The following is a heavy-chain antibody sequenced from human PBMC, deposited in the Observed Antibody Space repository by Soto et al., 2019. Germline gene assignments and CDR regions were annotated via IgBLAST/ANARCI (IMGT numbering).Heavy chain of an antibody. CDR3: AHRAPDRGISWDMGYFDY. CDR2: VYWDDDN. D-gene: IGHD6-13*01. Sequence: SGTTLVKPTQTLTLTCTFSGFSLSTSGVGVGWVRQPPGKALECLAFVYWDDDNRYRPSLKSRLSVFRDTSKNQVVLVMTNMDPVDTATYYCAHRAPDRGISWDMGYFDYSGQGMLVTVSS. V-gene: IGHV2-5*02. J-gene: IGHJ4*02. CDR1: GFSLSTSGVG.